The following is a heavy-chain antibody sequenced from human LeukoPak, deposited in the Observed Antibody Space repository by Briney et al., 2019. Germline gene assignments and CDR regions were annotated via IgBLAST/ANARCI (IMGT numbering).Heavy chain of an antibody. D-gene: IGHD3-22*01. J-gene: IGHJ3*01. Sequence: PSETLSLTCTVSGGSVNSDSYYWTWIRQPPGKGLERIGYVYYSGRTNYNPSLKSRVTISVDTSKTQFSLKLNSVTAADTALYYCAREAATSYYGSSGYYRQTEVFDVWGQGTMVTVSS. CDR1: GGSVNSDSYY. CDR3: AREAATSYYGSSGYYRQTEVFDV. V-gene: IGHV4-61*01. CDR2: VYYSGRT.